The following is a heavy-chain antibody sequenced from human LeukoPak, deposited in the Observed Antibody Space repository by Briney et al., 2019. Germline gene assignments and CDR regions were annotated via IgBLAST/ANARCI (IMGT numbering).Heavy chain of an antibody. CDR3: ARGRSNYYGMDV. J-gene: IGHJ6*02. V-gene: IGHV4-61*01. Sequence: SETLSLTCTVSGGSFSSGSYYWSWIRQPPGKGLEWIGYIYYNGNTNYSPSLKSRVTMSVDTSKNLFSLKVSSVTAADTAVYYCARGRSNYYGMDVWGQGTTVTVSS. D-gene: IGHD1-26*01. CDR1: GGSFSSGSYY. CDR2: IYYNGNT.